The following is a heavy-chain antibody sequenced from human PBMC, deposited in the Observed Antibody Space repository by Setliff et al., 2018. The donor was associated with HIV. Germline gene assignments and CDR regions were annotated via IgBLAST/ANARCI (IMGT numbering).Heavy chain of an antibody. V-gene: IGHV3-33*01. D-gene: IGHD3-22*01. CDR1: GFDFSYFG. CDR3: ARDADTSSHYSYYDY. Sequence: GGSLRLSCAASGFDFSYFGIGWVRQAPGKGLEWVAVVWHDRSREYYADSVKGRFTVSRDNSKNMVYLQMNSLRVEDTAVYYCARDADTSSHYSYYDYWGQGTLVTVSS. CDR2: VWHDRSRE. J-gene: IGHJ4*02.